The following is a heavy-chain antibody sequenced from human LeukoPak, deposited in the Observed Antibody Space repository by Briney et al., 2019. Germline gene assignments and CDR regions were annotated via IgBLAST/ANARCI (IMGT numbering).Heavy chain of an antibody. V-gene: IGHV3-74*01. Sequence: PGGSLRLSCAASGFTFSNYWMHWVCQAPGKGLVWVSRINSDGSSTTYADSVKGRFTISRDNAKNTLYLQMNSLRAEDTAVYYCARESSVGAHKAFDYWGQGTLVTVSS. CDR2: INSDGSST. CDR3: ARESSVGAHKAFDY. CDR1: GFTFSNYW. D-gene: IGHD1-26*01. J-gene: IGHJ4*02.